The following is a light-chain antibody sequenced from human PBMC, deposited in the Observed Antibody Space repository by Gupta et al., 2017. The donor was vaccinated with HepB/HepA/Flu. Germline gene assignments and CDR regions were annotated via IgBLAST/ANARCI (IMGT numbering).Light chain of an antibody. CDR1: PSVSSS. Sequence: EIVLTQSPATLSLSPGERATLSCRASPSVSSSLVWYQQKPGQAPRLLIYGASSRATGIPARFSGSGSGTDFTLTISSREPEDFAVYYCQQFSNWPLTFGQGTXLEIK. CDR3: QQFSNWPLT. CDR2: GAS. V-gene: IGKV3-11*01. J-gene: IGKJ5*01.